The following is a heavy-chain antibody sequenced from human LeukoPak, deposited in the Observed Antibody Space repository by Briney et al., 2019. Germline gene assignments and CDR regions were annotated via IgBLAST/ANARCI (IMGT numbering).Heavy chain of an antibody. CDR2: ISYDGSNK. CDR3: AKERAPFVVVPAALSDY. D-gene: IGHD2-2*01. J-gene: IGHJ4*02. CDR1: GFTFSDYA. Sequence: PGRSLRLSCAASGFTFSDYAMHWIRQAPGKGLEWVAVISYDGSNKYYADSVKGRFTISRDNSKNTVYLQMNSLRGEDTAVYYCAKERAPFVVVPAALSDYWGQGTLVTVSS. V-gene: IGHV3-30-3*01.